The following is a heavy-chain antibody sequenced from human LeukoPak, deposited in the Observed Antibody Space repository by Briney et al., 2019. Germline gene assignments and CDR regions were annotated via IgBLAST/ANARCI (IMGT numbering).Heavy chain of an antibody. V-gene: IGHV3-9*01. CDR3: TKGDWFGY. Sequence: GGSLRLSCAASGFTFDDYAMHWVRQVPGKGLEWVSGITWNSGSIAYADSVRGRFTISRDNAKNSLYLQMKSLRVEDTALYYCTKGDWFGYWGQGTLVTVSS. J-gene: IGHJ4*02. D-gene: IGHD3-10*01. CDR1: GFTFDDYA. CDR2: ITWNSGSI.